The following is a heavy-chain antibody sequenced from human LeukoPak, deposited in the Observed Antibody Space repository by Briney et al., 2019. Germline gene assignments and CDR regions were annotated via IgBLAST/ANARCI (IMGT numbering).Heavy chain of an antibody. J-gene: IGHJ4*02. V-gene: IGHV4-34*01. CDR1: GGSFSGYY. D-gene: IGHD5-18*01. CDR3: ASSRGYSYGLDY. CDR2: INHSGST. Sequence: SETLSLTCAVYGGSFSGYYWSWIRQPPGKGLEWIGEINHSGSTNYNPTLKSRVTISVDTSKNQFSLKLSSVTAADTAVYYCASSRGYSYGLDYWGQGTLVTVSS.